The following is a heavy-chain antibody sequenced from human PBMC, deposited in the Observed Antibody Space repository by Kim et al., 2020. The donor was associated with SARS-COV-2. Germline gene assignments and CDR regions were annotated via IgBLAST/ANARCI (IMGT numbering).Heavy chain of an antibody. V-gene: IGHV4-39*01. CDR3: ARYCSGGSCYRHNYYYYGMDV. J-gene: IGHJ6*02. CDR2: IYYSGST. D-gene: IGHD2-15*01. Sequence: SETLSLTCTVSGGSISSSSYYWGWIRQPPGKGLEWIGSIYYSGSTYYNPSLKSRVTISVDTSKNQFSLKLSSVTAADTAVYYCARYCSGGSCYRHNYYYYGMDVWGQGTTVTVSS. CDR1: GGSISSSSYY.